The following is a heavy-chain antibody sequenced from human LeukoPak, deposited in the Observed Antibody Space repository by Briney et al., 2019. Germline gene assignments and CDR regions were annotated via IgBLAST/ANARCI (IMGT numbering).Heavy chain of an antibody. V-gene: IGHV4-34*01. J-gene: IGHJ6*03. CDR3: ARLVSSGGWYEAHYRYHMDV. CDR2: INHSGST. D-gene: IGHD6-19*01. CDR1: GGSFIGFH. Sequence: SETLSLTCAVYGGSFIGFHWNWIRQPPGKGLEWIGDINHSGSTNYNPSLTSRVTISVDPSKNQFSLNLSSVTAADTAVYYCARLVSSGGWYEAHYRYHMDVWGKGTTVIISS.